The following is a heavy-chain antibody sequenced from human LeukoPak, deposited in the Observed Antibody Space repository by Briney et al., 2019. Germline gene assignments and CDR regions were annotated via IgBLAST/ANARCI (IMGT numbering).Heavy chain of an antibody. CDR1: GYSISSGYY. J-gene: IGHJ2*01. Sequence: TSETLSLTCAVFGYSISSGYYWGWIRQPPGKGLEWIGSIYHSGSTYYNPSLKSRVTISVDTSKNQFSLKLSSVTAADTAVYYCASPTYYYDSGGLDWYFDLWGRGTLVTVSS. D-gene: IGHD3-22*01. V-gene: IGHV4-38-2*01. CDR3: ASPTYYYDSGGLDWYFDL. CDR2: IYHSGST.